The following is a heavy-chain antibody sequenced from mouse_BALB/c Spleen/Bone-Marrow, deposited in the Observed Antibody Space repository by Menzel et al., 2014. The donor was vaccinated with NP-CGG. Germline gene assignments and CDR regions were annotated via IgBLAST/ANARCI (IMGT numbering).Heavy chain of an antibody. CDR3: SRHVGNPYAMDY. CDR2: ISNGGGST. V-gene: IGHV5-12-2*01. J-gene: IGHJ4*01. D-gene: IGHD3-1*01. Sequence: EVMLVESGGGLVQPGGSLELSGAASGFTFSSYTMSWVRQTPEKRLEWVAYISNGGGSTSYPDTVKGRFTISRDNAKNTLYLQMSSLKSEDTAMYYCSRHVGNPYAMDYWGQGTSVTVSS. CDR1: GFTFSSYT.